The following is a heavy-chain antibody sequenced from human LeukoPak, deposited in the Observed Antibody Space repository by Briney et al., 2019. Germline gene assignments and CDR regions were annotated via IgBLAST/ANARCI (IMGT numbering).Heavy chain of an antibody. D-gene: IGHD6-13*01. J-gene: IGHJ4*02. CDR3: ARDLPSGAAAGTPYYFDY. V-gene: IGHV1-46*01. CDR1: GYTFTSHY. Sequence: ASVKVSCKASGYTFTSHYMHWVRQAPGQGLEWMGIINPSGGSTSYAQKFQGRVTMTRDTSTSTVYMELSSLRSEDTAVYYCARDLPSGAAAGTPYYFDYWGQGTLVTVSS. CDR2: INPSGGST.